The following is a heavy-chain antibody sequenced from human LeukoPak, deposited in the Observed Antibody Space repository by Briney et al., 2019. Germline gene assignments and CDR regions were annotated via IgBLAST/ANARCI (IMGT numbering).Heavy chain of an antibody. V-gene: IGHV3-23*01. CDR2: ISGSGTNS. CDR3: AGVTRNYYYGMDV. Sequence: GESLRLSCAASGFTFTSYAMSWVRQAPGKGLEWVSAISGSGTNSYYADSVKGRFTISRDNSKNTLYLQMNSLRAEDTAVYYCAGVTRNYYYGMDVWGQGTTVTVSS. D-gene: IGHD3-16*02. CDR1: GFTFTSYA. J-gene: IGHJ6*02.